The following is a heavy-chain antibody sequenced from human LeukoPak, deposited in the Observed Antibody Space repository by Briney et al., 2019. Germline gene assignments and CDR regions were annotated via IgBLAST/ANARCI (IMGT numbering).Heavy chain of an antibody. D-gene: IGHD1-26*01. J-gene: IGHJ3*02. CDR2: ISAYNGNT. CDR3: ARANAYLIVGATKPHPPFDAFDI. CDR1: GYTFTSYG. V-gene: IGHV1-18*01. Sequence: GASVKVSCKASGYTFTSYGISWVRQAPGQGLEWMGWISAYNGNTNYAQKLQGRVTMTTDTSTSTAYMELRSLRSDDTAVYYCARANAYLIVGATKPHPPFDAFDIWGQGTMVTVSS.